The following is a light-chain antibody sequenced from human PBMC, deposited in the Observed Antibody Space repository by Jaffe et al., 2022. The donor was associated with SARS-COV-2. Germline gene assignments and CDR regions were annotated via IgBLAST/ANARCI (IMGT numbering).Light chain of an antibody. J-gene: IGLJ1*01. V-gene: IGLV1-44*01. Sequence: QSVLTHPPSASGTPGQRVTISCSGSSSNIGSNTVSWYQQLPGTAPKLLIYSNNQRPSGVPDRFSGSKSGTSASLAISGLQSEDEADYYCAAWDDGLSGYVFGPGTRVTVL. CDR1: SSNIGSNT. CDR3: AAWDDGLSGYV. CDR2: SNN.